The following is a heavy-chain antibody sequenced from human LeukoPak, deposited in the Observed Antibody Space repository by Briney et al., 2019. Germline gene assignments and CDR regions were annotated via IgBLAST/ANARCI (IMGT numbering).Heavy chain of an antibody. V-gene: IGHV4-61*02. D-gene: IGHD3-10*01. CDR3: ARGGGITMVRGVIISTRPIDY. Sequence: SETLSLTCTVSGGSISSGSYYWSWIRQPAGKGLEWIGRIYTSGSTNYNPSLKSRVTISVDTSKNQFSLKLSSVTAADTAVYYCARGGGITMVRGVIISTRPIDYWGQGTLVTVSS. CDR2: IYTSGST. J-gene: IGHJ4*02. CDR1: GGSISSGSYY.